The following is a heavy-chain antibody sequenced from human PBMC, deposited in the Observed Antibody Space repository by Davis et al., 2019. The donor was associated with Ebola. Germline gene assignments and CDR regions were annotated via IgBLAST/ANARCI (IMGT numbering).Heavy chain of an antibody. D-gene: IGHD4-17*01. CDR3: VRGTSTVKTAKGWFDP. CDR2: IKQDGSEK. Sequence: GGSLRLSCVASGFTFSPYWMSWVRQAPGKGLEWVANIKQDGSEKYYVDSVKGRFTISRDNAENSLYLQMNSLRAEDTAVYYCVRGTSTVKTAKGWFDPWGQGTLVTVSS. V-gene: IGHV3-7*01. CDR1: GFTFSPYW. J-gene: IGHJ5*02.